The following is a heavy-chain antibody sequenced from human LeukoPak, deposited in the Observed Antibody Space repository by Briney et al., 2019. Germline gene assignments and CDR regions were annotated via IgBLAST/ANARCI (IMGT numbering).Heavy chain of an antibody. Sequence: ASVKVSCKASGYTFTGYYMHWVRQAPGQGLEWMGWINPNSGGTNYAQKFQGRVTMTRDTSTSTVYMELSSLRSEDTAVYYCARDRFKYYYDSSGYYYVYWGQGTLVTVSS. V-gene: IGHV1-2*02. CDR2: INPNSGGT. CDR1: GYTFTGYY. CDR3: ARDRFKYYYDSSGYYYVY. J-gene: IGHJ4*02. D-gene: IGHD3-22*01.